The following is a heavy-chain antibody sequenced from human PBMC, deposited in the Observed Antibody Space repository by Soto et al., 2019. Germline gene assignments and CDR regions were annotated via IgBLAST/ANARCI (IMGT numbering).Heavy chain of an antibody. Sequence: SVKVSCKASGGTFSSYAISWVRQAPGQGLEWMGGIIPIFGTANYAQKFQGRVTITADESTSTAYMELGSLRSEDTAVYYCARHDFISTSCYYYYYYGMDVWGQGTTVTVSS. V-gene: IGHV1-69*13. D-gene: IGHD2-2*01. J-gene: IGHJ6*02. CDR3: ARHDFISTSCYYYYYYGMDV. CDR2: IIPIFGTA. CDR1: GGTFSSYA.